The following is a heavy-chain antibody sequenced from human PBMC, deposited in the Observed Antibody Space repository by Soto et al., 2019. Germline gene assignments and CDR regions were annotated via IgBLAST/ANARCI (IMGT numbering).Heavy chain of an antibody. V-gene: IGHV3-23*01. J-gene: IGHJ4*02. CDR1: GFTFSSYA. CDR3: AKDTGDTVRFFDY. Sequence: EVQLLESGGGLVQPGGSLRLSCAASGFTFSSYAMSWVRQAPGKGLEWVSAISGSGGSTYYADSVKGRFTISRDNSKNTLYLQMNSLRAEDTDVYYCAKDTGDTVRFFDYWGQGTLVTVSS. CDR2: ISGSGGST. D-gene: IGHD4-17*01.